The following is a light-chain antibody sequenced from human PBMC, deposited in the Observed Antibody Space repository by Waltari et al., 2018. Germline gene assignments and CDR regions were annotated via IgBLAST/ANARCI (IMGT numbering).Light chain of an antibody. CDR2: GND. J-gene: IGLJ2*01. CDR3: NSRDSSGYHVL. CDR1: SLGSYS. V-gene: IGLV3-19*01. Sequence: SSELTQDPAVSVALGQTVTITCQGDSLGSYSANWYQQKPGQARLLGVYGNDIRPSGIPGRFSGSSSGNTASLTITGAQAEDEADYYCNSRDSSGYHVLFGGGTKLTVL.